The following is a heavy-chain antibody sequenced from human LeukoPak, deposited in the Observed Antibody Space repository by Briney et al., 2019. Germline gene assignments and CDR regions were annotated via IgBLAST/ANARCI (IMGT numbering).Heavy chain of an antibody. D-gene: IGHD3-10*01. CDR3: AKNQYWGSGRGFNDC. CDR1: GFTFSNSA. J-gene: IGHJ4*02. V-gene: IGHV3-23*01. Sequence: GGSLRLSCAASGFTFSNSAMSWVRQAPGKGLEWVSVISGSGGSTYYADFVKGRFTISRDNSKNTLYLQMNSLRAEDTAVYYCAKNQYWGSGRGFNDCWGQGTLVTVSS. CDR2: ISGSGGST.